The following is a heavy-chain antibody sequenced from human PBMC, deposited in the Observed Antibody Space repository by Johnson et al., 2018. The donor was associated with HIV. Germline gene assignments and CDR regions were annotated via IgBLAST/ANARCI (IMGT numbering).Heavy chain of an antibody. CDR2: ISSSGSPI. Sequence: QVQLVESGGGLVKPGGSLRLSCAGSGFTFSDYFMSYIRQAPGKGLEWISYISSSGSPIYYADSVKGRFTLSRDNAKNSLSLQMHSLRVEDTAIYYCARVGYQLHDAFDLWGQGTMVTVSS. J-gene: IGHJ3*01. D-gene: IGHD2-2*01. CDR3: ARVGYQLHDAFDL. V-gene: IGHV3-11*01. CDR1: GFTFSDYF.